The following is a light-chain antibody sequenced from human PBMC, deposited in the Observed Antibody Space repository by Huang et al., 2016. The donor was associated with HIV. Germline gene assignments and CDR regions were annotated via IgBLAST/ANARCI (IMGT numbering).Light chain of an antibody. Sequence: DIQMTQSPSSVSASLGDRVTISCRASQDISSWLAWYQQKPGKAPKLLIYAASSLQSWVQSRFSGSGSRTDFTLTISSLQPEDFATYYCQQANSFSITFGQGTRLEIK. CDR2: AAS. V-gene: IGKV1-12*01. CDR3: QQANSFSIT. CDR1: QDISSW. J-gene: IGKJ5*01.